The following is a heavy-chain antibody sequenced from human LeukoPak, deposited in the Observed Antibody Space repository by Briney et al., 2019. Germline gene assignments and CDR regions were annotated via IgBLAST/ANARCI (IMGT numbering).Heavy chain of an antibody. D-gene: IGHD4-17*01. CDR3: ARETYGDYNDY. Sequence: PGGSLRLSCAASGFTFSSYSMNWVRQAPGRGLEWLSYISSSSSTIYYADSVKGRFTISRDNAKNSLYLQMNSLRAEDTAVYYCARETYGDYNDYWGQGTLVTVSS. CDR2: ISSSSSTI. V-gene: IGHV3-48*01. J-gene: IGHJ4*02. CDR1: GFTFSSYS.